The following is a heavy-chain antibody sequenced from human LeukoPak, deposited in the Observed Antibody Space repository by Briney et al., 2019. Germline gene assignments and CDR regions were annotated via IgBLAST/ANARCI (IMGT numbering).Heavy chain of an antibody. V-gene: IGHV4-34*01. CDR3: ARGPIAAAELDY. CDR1: GGSFSGYY. Sequence: SETLSLTCAVYGGSFSGYYWSWIRQPPGKGLEWIGEINHSGSTNYNPSLKSRVTISVDTSKNQFSLKPSSVTAADTAVYYCARGPIAAAELDYWGQGTLVTVSS. CDR2: INHSGST. J-gene: IGHJ4*02. D-gene: IGHD6-13*01.